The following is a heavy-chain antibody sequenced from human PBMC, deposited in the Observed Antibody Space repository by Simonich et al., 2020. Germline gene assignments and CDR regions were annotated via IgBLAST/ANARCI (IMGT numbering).Heavy chain of an antibody. D-gene: IGHD7-27*01. Sequence: LVEVGGGVVPPGRSLRLSCAGFGFTFSSYAMLVVRPAPGKGLEGGAVRSYDGSKNYYADSVKGRFTISRDNSKNTLYLQMNSLRAEDTAVYYCARDRNWGWFDPWGQGTLVTVSS. V-gene: IGHV3-30*07. J-gene: IGHJ5*02. CDR2: RSYDGSKN. CDR3: ARDRNWGWFDP. CDR1: GFTFSSYA.